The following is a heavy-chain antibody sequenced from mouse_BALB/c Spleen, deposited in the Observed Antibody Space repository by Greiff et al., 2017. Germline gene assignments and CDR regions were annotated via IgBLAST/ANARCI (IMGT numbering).Heavy chain of an antibody. D-gene: IGHD1-1*01. Sequence: DVKLVESGGGLVKPGGSLKLSCAASGFAFSSYDMSWVRQTPEKRLEWVAYISSGGGSTYYPDTVKGRFTISRDNAKNTLYLQMSSLKSEDTAMYYCARQRLFITTVSSGNYYAMDYWGQGTSVTVSS. J-gene: IGHJ4*01. CDR2: ISSGGGST. CDR3: ARQRLFITTVSSGNYYAMDY. V-gene: IGHV5-12-1*01. CDR1: GFAFSSYD.